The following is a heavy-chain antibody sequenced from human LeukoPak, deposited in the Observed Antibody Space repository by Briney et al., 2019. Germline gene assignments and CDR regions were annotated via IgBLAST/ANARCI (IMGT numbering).Heavy chain of an antibody. J-gene: IGHJ4*02. CDR2: IKQDGSEK. CDR3: ARDHSSSWSINYYFDY. CDR1: GFTFSSYW. Sequence: GGSLRLSCAASGFTFSSYWMSWVRQAPGKGLEWVANIKQDGSEKYYVDSVKGRFTISRDNAKNSLYLQMNSLRAEDTAVYYCARDHSSSWSINYYFDYWGQGTLVTVSS. V-gene: IGHV3-7*01. D-gene: IGHD6-13*01.